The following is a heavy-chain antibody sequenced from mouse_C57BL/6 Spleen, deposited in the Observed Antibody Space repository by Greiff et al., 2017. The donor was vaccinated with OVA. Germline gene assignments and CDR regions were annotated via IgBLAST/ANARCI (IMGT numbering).Heavy chain of an antibody. CDR2: IYPGDGDT. CDR3: AKTYDDYFDY. J-gene: IGHJ2*01. V-gene: IGHV1-80*01. Sequence: VKLVESGAELVKPGASVKISCKASGYAFSSYWMNWVKQRPGKGLEWIGQIYPGDGDTNYNGKFKGKATLTADKSSSTAYMQLSSLTSEDSAVYFCAKTYDDYFDYWGQGTTLTVSS. CDR1: GYAFSSYW. D-gene: IGHD2-12*01.